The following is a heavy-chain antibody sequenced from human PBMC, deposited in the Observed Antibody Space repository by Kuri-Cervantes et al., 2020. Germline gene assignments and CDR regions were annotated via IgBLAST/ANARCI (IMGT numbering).Heavy chain of an antibody. CDR1: GFTFSSYA. V-gene: IGHV3-30-3*01. Sequence: LSFTCAASGFTFSSYAMHWVRQAPGKGLEWVAVISYDGSNKYYADSVKGRFTISRDNSKNTLYLQMNSLRAEDTAVYYCARVADYDILTGYFGPRSFDYWGQGTLVTVSS. J-gene: IGHJ4*02. CDR3: ARVADYDILTGYFGPRSFDY. D-gene: IGHD3-9*01. CDR2: ISYDGSNK.